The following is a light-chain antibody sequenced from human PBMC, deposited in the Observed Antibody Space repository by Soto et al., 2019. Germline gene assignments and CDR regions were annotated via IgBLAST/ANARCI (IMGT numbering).Light chain of an antibody. CDR1: QSISNY. V-gene: IGKV1-39*01. J-gene: IGKJ1*01. CDR2: AAS. CDR3: PQSYSSSWT. Sequence: DVQMTRSPSSLSASVGDRVTITCRASQSISNYLNWYQQKPGKAPKFLIYAASSLQSGVPSRFSGSGSGTDFTLTIRSLQREAFATYFCPQSYSSSWTFGQGTKAAIK.